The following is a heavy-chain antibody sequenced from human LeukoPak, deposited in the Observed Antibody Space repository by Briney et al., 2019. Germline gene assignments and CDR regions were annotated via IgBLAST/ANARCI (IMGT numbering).Heavy chain of an antibody. CDR3: AKRSPRGTYYFDS. J-gene: IGHJ4*02. CDR1: GFSFNTYA. V-gene: IGHV3-23*01. CDR2: GGVTGNT. D-gene: IGHD1-26*01. Sequence: GGSLRLSCAASGFSFNTYAMSWVRQAPGKGLEWVSSGGVTGNTYYSDSVMGRLTISRDSSKNTLYLQMNSLRAEDTAVYYCAKRSPRGTYYFDSWGQGALVTVSS.